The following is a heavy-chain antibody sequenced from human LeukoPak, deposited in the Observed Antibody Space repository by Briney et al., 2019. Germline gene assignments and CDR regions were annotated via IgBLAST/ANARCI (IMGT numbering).Heavy chain of an antibody. D-gene: IGHD6-19*01. CDR1: GFTFNSYA. J-gene: IGHJ4*02. CDR3: AKTTAGNSSGRYPGWPVDY. V-gene: IGHV3-23*01. CDR2: VSGSGGIT. Sequence: GGSLRLSCAASGFTFNSYAMTWVRQAPGKGLEWVSHVSGSGGITYYADSVKGRFTISRDNSKNTLYLQMNSLRVEDTAVYYCAKTTAGNSSGRYPGWPVDYWGQGTLVTVSS.